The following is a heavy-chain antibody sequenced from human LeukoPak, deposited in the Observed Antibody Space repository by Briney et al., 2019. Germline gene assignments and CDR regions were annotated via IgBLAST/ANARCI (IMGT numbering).Heavy chain of an antibody. CDR2: IYPRDGST. Sequence: ASVKVSCKASGYSFTSNYIHWVRQAPGQGLEWMGMIYPRDGSTSYAQKFQGRVTITADESTSTAYMELSSLRSEDTAVYYCARSRTRYCTNGVCYFNDYWGQGTLVTVSS. J-gene: IGHJ4*02. CDR1: GYSFTSNY. CDR3: ARSRTRYCTNGVCYFNDY. V-gene: IGHV1-46*01. D-gene: IGHD2-8*01.